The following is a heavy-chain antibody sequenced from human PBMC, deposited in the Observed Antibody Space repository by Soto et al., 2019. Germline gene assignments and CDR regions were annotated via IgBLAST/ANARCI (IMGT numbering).Heavy chain of an antibody. Sequence: QVQLVESGGGLVKPGGSLRLSCAASGFTFSDYYMSWIRQAPGKGLEWVSYISSSGSTIYYADSVKGRLTISRDNAKNSLYLQRSSVRAEDTAVYDCARKPYSSSWSDYWGQATLVTVSS. V-gene: IGHV3-11*01. CDR2: ISSSGSTI. CDR1: GFTFSDYY. CDR3: ARKPYSSSWSDY. D-gene: IGHD6-13*01. J-gene: IGHJ4*02.